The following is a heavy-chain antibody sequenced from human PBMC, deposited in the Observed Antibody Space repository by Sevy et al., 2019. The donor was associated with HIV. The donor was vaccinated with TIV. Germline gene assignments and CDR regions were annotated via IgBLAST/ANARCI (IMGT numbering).Heavy chain of an antibody. Sequence: SESLSLTCTVSGDSINNGNHWWIWIRQPAGKGLEWIGRIYRSGRTMYNPSLKSRVTMSVDTSKIQFSLKVSSVIAADTAKNYCARDWIKREYYHGMDVWGQGTTVTVSS. V-gene: IGHV4-61*02. CDR3: ARDWIKREYYHGMDV. J-gene: IGHJ6*02. CDR2: IYRSGRT. D-gene: IGHD3-10*01. CDR1: GDSINNGNHW.